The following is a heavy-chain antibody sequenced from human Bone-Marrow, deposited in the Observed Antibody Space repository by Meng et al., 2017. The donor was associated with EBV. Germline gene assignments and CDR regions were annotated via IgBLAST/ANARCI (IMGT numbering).Heavy chain of an antibody. Sequence: QGPLVQSGAEVKKSWASLKVSCKASGYTFTGYYMHWVRQAPGQGLEWMGGINPNSGGTNYAQKFQGWVTMTRDTSISTAYMELSRLRSDDTAVYYCARDSKQGFDYWGQGTLVTVSS. CDR3: ARDSKQGFDY. J-gene: IGHJ4*02. CDR2: INPNSGGT. V-gene: IGHV1-2*04. CDR1: GYTFTGYY. D-gene: IGHD6-13*01.